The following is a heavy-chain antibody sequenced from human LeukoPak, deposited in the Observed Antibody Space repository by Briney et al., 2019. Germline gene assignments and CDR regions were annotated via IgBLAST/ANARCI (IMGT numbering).Heavy chain of an antibody. J-gene: IGHJ4*02. Sequence: GGSLRLSCVVSGFTVSTNYMSWVRQAPGKGLEWVSVIYPADSTYYANSVRGRFIISRDTTENTLYLQMNSLKDEDTAVYYCSRDATGWNSFDYWGQGTLVTVSS. CDR1: GFTVSTNY. CDR2: IYPADST. CDR3: SRDATGWNSFDY. D-gene: IGHD6-19*01. V-gene: IGHV3-66*01.